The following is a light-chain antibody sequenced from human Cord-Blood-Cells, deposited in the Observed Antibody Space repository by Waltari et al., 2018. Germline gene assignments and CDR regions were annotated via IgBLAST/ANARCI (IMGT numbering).Light chain of an antibody. CDR1: QSGSSSY. CDR2: GAS. Sequence: EIVLTQSPGNLSLSPGERATLSCRASQSGSSSYLAWYQQKPGQAPRLLIYGASSRATVIPDRYSGGGSGTDFTLTISRLEPEDFAVYYCQQYGSSLGTVGQGTKVEIK. J-gene: IGKJ1*01. CDR3: QQYGSSLGT. V-gene: IGKV3-20*01.